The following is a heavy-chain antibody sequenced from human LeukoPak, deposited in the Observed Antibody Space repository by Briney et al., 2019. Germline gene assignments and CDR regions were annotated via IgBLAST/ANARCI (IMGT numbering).Heavy chain of an antibody. CDR3: ARDSSYCGGDCYFFDY. Sequence: GSSVKLSCKASGGTFSSYAISWVRQAPGQGLEWMGGIIPIFGTANYAQKFQGRVTITADESTSTAYMELSSLRSEDTAVYYCARDSSYCGGDCYFFDYWGQGTLVTVSS. CDR2: IIPIFGTA. J-gene: IGHJ4*02. CDR1: GGTFSSYA. D-gene: IGHD2-21*01. V-gene: IGHV1-69*01.